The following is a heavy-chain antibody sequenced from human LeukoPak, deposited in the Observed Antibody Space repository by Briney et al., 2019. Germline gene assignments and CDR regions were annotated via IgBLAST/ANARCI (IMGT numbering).Heavy chain of an antibody. J-gene: IGHJ4*02. D-gene: IGHD5-24*01. Sequence: ASVKVSRKVSGYTLTELSMHWVRQAPGQGLEWMGWISAYNGNTNYAQKLQGRVTMTTDTSTSTAYMELRSLRADDTAVYYCARAGDGYNYPRYWGQGTLVTVSS. CDR1: GYTLTELS. CDR2: ISAYNGNT. V-gene: IGHV1-18*01. CDR3: ARAGDGYNYPRY.